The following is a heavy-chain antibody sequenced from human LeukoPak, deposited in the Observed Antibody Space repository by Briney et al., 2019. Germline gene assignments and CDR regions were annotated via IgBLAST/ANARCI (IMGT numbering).Heavy chain of an antibody. CDR1: GFTFNSYA. CDR2: ISGSGGST. V-gene: IGHV3-23*01. J-gene: IGHJ4*02. D-gene: IGHD2-15*01. CDR3: AKDLRRGSCYSLVY. Sequence: PGGSLRLSCAASGFTFNSYAMSWVRQAPGEGLEWVSAISGSGGSTYYADSVKGGFTISRDNSKNTLYLQMNSLRAEDTAVYYCAKDLRRGSCYSLVYWGQGTLVTVSS.